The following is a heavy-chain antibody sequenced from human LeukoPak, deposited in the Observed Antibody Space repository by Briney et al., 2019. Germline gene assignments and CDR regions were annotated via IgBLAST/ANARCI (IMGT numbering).Heavy chain of an antibody. Sequence: GGSLRLSCAASGFTFSDYYMSWIRQAPGKGLEWVSYISSSGSTIYYADSVKGRFTISRDNAKNSPYLQMNSLRAEDTAVYYCARYSHDTAMAGVLDYWGQGTLVTVSS. V-gene: IGHV3-11*01. CDR1: GFTFSDYY. CDR3: ARYSHDTAMAGVLDY. D-gene: IGHD5-18*01. CDR2: ISSSGSTI. J-gene: IGHJ4*02.